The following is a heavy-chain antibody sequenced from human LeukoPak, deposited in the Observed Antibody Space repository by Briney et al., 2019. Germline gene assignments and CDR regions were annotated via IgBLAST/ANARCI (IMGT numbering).Heavy chain of an antibody. V-gene: IGHV4-34*01. D-gene: IGHD3-16*01. Sequence: SETLSLICAVYGGSFSGHYWTWIRQPQPPGTGLEWIGEINDSGSTNYNSSLKSRVTISVDTSKNQFSLNLTSVTAADTAVYYCARFTPQGYGWGGYNRFDPWGQGTLVTVSS. CDR2: INDSGST. J-gene: IGHJ5*02. CDR3: ARFTPQGYGWGGYNRFDP. CDR1: GGSFSGHY.